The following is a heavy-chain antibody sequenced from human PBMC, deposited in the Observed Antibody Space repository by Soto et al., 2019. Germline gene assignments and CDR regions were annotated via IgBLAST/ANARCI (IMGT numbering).Heavy chain of an antibody. CDR1: GGSVSSGSYY. Sequence: QVQLQESGPGLVKPSETLSLTCTVSGGSVSSGSYYWSWIRQPPGKGLEWIGYIYYSGSTNYNPSLKSRVTISVDTSKNQFSLKLSSVTAADTAVYYCASWPGGWEKGDWFDPWGQGTLVTVSS. CDR2: IYYSGST. D-gene: IGHD6-19*01. CDR3: ASWPGGWEKGDWFDP. J-gene: IGHJ5*02. V-gene: IGHV4-61*01.